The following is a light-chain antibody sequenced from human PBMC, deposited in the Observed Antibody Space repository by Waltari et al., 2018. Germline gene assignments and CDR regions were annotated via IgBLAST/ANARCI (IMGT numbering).Light chain of an antibody. V-gene: IGKV3-20*01. Sequence: EIVLTQSPGTLSLSPGERATLSCRASQIVSSNYLAWYQQKPGQAPRLRSYGASSRATGIPDRFSGSGSGTDFTLTISRLEPEDFAVYYCQQYATSWTFGQGTKVEIK. J-gene: IGKJ1*01. CDR2: GAS. CDR3: QQYATSWT. CDR1: QIVSSNY.